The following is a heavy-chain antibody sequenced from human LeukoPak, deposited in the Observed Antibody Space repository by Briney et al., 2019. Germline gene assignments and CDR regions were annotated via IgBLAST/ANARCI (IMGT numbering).Heavy chain of an antibody. CDR1: RFTFSNYG. D-gene: IGHD1-20*01. CDR2: IRYDGSNE. CDR3: AKDHGITTAEGDP. V-gene: IGHV3-30*02. Sequence: GGSLRLSCAASRFTFSNYGMHWVRQAPGKGLEWVAFIRYDGSNENYADSVKGRFTISRDNSKNTLYLQMNSLRVEDTAVYYCAKDHGITTAEGDPWGQGTLVTVSS. J-gene: IGHJ5*02.